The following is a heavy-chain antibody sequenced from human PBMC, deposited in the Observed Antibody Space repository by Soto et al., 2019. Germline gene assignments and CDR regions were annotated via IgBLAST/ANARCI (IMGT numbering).Heavy chain of an antibody. CDR3: AREVEYFDWYMDV. D-gene: IGHD3-9*01. CDR1: GYTFTSYA. CDR2: INAGNGNT. Sequence: QVQLVQSGAEVKKPGASVKVSCKASGYTFTSYAMHWVRQAPGQRLEWMGWINAGNGNTKYSQKFQGRDTITRHTSASTAYMELSSVRSEDTAVYYCAREVEYFDWYMDVWGQGTTVTVSS. J-gene: IGHJ6*02. V-gene: IGHV1-3*01.